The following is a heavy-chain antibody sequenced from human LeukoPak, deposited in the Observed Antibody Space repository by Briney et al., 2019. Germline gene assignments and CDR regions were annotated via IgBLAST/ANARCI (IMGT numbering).Heavy chain of an antibody. J-gene: IGHJ6*04. CDR3: ARGLSGPADGMDV. D-gene: IGHD6-19*01. V-gene: IGHV1-69*01. CDR2: IIPIFGTA. Sequence: SVKVSCKASGGTFSSYAISWVRQAPEEGVEWMGGIIPIFGTANYARKFQGGATITADQSTSTASMELSSLSSENTAVYYGARGLSGPADGMDVWGKETTVTVSS. CDR1: GGTFSSYA.